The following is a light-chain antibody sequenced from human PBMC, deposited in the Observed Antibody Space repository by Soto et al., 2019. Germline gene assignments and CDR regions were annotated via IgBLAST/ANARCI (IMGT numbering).Light chain of an antibody. CDR2: SDD. V-gene: IGLV1-44*01. CDR1: SSSIGSNS. CDR3: AVWDETLIEV. Sequence: QSVLTQPPSASGTPGQTVTISCSGSSSSIGSNSVNWYQQLPGAAPSLLIYSDDQRPSGVPDRFSGSKSGTSASLAISGLQSEDEADYFCAVWDETLIEVFGTGTKVTVL. J-gene: IGLJ1*01.